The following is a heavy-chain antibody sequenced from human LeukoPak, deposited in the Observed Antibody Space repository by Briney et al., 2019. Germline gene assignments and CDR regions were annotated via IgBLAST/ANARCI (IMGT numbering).Heavy chain of an antibody. V-gene: IGHV5-51*01. J-gene: IGHJ5*02. CDR1: GYNFTSYW. Sequence: GESLEISCKGSGYNFTSYWIAWVRQMPGKGLEWLGIIYPGDSDTRYSPSFQGQVTISADKSISTAYLQWSSLKASDTAMYYCARLPYGSGSCFDPWGQGTLVTVSS. CDR2: IYPGDSDT. D-gene: IGHD3-10*01. CDR3: ARLPYGSGSCFDP.